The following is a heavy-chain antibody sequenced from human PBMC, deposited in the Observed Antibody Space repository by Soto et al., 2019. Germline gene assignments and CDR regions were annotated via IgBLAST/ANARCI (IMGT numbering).Heavy chain of an antibody. Sequence: GGSLRLSCAVSGFTFDDNAMHWVRQAPEKGLEWVSGINWKSDIGYADSVKGRFTISRDNAENSLYLQMNSLRAEDTALYYCAISQDRGGRTTFIYWGQGTKVTVSS. CDR3: AISQDRGGRTTFIY. D-gene: IGHD3-16*01. CDR1: GFTFDDNA. J-gene: IGHJ4*02. V-gene: IGHV3-9*01. CDR2: INWKSDI.